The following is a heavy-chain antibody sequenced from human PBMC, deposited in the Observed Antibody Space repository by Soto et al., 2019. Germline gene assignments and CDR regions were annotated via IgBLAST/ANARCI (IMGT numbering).Heavy chain of an antibody. D-gene: IGHD3-9*01. V-gene: IGHV4-59*01. CDR1: GGSISSYY. J-gene: IGHJ4*02. Sequence: PSETLSLTCTVSGGSISSYYWSWIRQPPGKGLEWIGYIYYSGSTNYNPSLKSRVTISVDTSKNQFSLKLSSVTAADTAVYYCAREVGSSAPDLLGYWGQGTLVTVSS. CDR3: AREVGSSAPDLLGY. CDR2: IYYSGST.